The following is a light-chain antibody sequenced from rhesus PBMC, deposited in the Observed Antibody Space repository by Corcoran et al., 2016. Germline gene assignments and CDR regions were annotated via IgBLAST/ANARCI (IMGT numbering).Light chain of an antibody. Sequence: DIQMTQSPSSLSASVGDKVTITCRASQGISSWLAWYHQKPCKAPKLLIYAASSLQSGVPSRFSGSGYGTDYTLTISSLQPEDFATYYGQQGYNTPLTFGGGTKVEIK. CDR2: AAS. CDR1: QGISSW. CDR3: QQGYNTPLT. J-gene: IGKJ4*01. V-gene: IGKV1-18*01.